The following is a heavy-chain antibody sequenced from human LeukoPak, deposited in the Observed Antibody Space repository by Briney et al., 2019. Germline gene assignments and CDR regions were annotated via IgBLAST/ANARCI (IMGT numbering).Heavy chain of an antibody. CDR1: GGSISSGGYY. V-gene: IGHV4-31*03. J-gene: IGHJ4*02. Sequence: SETLSLTCTVSGGSISSGGYYWSWIRQHPGKGLEWIGYIYYSGSTYYNPSLKSRVTISVDTSKNQFSLKLSSVTAADTAVYYCARETLGSGSYRLFDYWGQGTLVTVSS. D-gene: IGHD3-10*01. CDR2: IYYSGST. CDR3: ARETLGSGSYRLFDY.